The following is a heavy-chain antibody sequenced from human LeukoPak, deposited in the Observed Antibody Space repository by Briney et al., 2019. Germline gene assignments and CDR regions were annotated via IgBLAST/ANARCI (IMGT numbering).Heavy chain of an antibody. Sequence: SETLSLTCTVSGGSISSYYWSWIRQPPGKGLEWIGYIYYSGSTNYNPSLKSRVTISVDTSKNQFSLKLSSVTAADTAVYYCARYAPLLGPDYWGQGNLVTVSS. CDR3: ARYAPLLGPDY. D-gene: IGHD3-10*01. CDR1: GGSISSYY. CDR2: IYYSGST. V-gene: IGHV4-59*01. J-gene: IGHJ4*02.